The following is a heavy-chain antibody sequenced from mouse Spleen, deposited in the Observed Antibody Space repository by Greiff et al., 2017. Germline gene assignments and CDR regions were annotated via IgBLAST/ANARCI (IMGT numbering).Heavy chain of an antibody. CDR1: GYTFTSYW. J-gene: IGHJ1*01. CDR3: ARQALYYYGSSDVYFDV. D-gene: IGHD1-1*01. Sequence: QVQLQQPGAELVRPGSSVKLSCKASGYTFTSYWMHWVKQRPIQGLEWIGNIDPSDSETHYNQKFKDKATLTVDKSSSTAYMQLSSLTSEDSAVYYCARQALYYYGSSDVYFDVWGAGTTVTVSS. V-gene: IGHV1-52*01. CDR2: IDPSDSET.